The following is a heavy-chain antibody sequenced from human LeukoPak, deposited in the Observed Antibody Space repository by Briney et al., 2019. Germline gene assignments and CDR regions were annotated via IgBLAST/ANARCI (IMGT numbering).Heavy chain of an antibody. D-gene: IGHD2-15*01. Sequence: PGGSLRLSCAASGFTFSSYSMNWVRQAPGKGLEWVSYISSSSSNVYYADSVKGRFTISRDNAKNSLYLQMNSLRDEDTAVYYCARDSGLRYCSGGSCYSGPDAFDIWGQGTMVTVSS. CDR1: GFTFSSYS. J-gene: IGHJ3*02. V-gene: IGHV3-48*02. CDR2: ISSSSSNV. CDR3: ARDSGLRYCSGGSCYSGPDAFDI.